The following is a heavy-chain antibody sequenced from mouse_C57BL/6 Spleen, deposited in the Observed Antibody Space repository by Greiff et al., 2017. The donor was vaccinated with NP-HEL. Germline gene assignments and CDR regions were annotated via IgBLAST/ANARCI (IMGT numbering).Heavy chain of an antibody. CDR3: ARGDYDYGYFDV. CDR2: IYPSDSET. CDR1: GYTFTSYW. Sequence: VQLQQPGAELVRPGSSVKLSCKASGYTFTSYWMDWVKQRPGQGLEWIGNIYPSDSETHYNQKFKDKATLTVDKSSSTAYMQLSSLTSEDSAVYYCARGDYDYGYFDVWGTGTTVTVSS. D-gene: IGHD2-4*01. V-gene: IGHV1-61*01. J-gene: IGHJ1*03.